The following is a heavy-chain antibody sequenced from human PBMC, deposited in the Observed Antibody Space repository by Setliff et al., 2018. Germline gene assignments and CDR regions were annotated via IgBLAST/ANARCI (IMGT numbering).Heavy chain of an antibody. CDR3: AKHGAYNDFLTGYNFYYDMDV. CDR2: ISSTITST. V-gene: IGHV3-23*01. Sequence: GGSLRLSWVHQRSSAMAWVRQAPGKGLEWVSAISSTITSTYYADSVKGRFTISRDNSKNTLYLQMNSLRAEDTAVYYCAKHGAYNDFLTGYNFYYDMDVWGQGTTVTVSS. D-gene: IGHD3-9*01. J-gene: IGHJ6*02. CDR1: HQRSSA.